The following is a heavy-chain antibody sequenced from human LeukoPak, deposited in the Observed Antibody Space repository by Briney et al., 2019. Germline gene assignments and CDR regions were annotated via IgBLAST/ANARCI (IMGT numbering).Heavy chain of an antibody. Sequence: GGSLRLSCAASGFTFSDYYMSWLRQAPGKGLEWVSYISSSGSTIHYADSVKGRFTISRDNAKNSLYLQMNSLRAEDTAVYYCAKSRGEQLYFRDSDYWGQGILVTVSS. CDR1: GFTFSDYY. J-gene: IGHJ4*02. D-gene: IGHD1-26*01. CDR3: AKSRGEQLYFRDSDY. CDR2: ISSSGSTI. V-gene: IGHV3-11*04.